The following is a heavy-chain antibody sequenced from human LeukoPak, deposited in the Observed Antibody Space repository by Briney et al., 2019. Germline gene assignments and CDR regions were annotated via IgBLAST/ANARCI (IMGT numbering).Heavy chain of an antibody. CDR3: ARDLGSYGYY. D-gene: IGHD5-18*01. CDR2: INSDGSST. Sequence: PGGSLGLSCAASGFTFSSYWMHWVRQAPGKGLVWVSHINSDGSSTSYADSVKGRFTISRDNAKNTLYLQMNSLRAEDTAVCYCARDLGSYGYYWGQGTLVTVSS. V-gene: IGHV3-74*01. J-gene: IGHJ4*02. CDR1: GFTFSSYW.